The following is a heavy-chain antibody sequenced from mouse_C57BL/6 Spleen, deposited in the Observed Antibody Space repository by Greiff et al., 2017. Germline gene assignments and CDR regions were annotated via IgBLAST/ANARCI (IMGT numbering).Heavy chain of an antibody. Sequence: VQLQQSGAELVKPGASVTLSCKASGYTFTDYEMHWVKQTPVHGLEWIGAIDPETGGTAYNQKFKGKATLTADKSSSTAYMKLRSLTAEDSAVYYCSAVVADYWGQGTTLTVSS. D-gene: IGHD1-1*01. V-gene: IGHV1-15*01. CDR1: GYTFTDYE. CDR3: SAVVADY. CDR2: IDPETGGT. J-gene: IGHJ2*01.